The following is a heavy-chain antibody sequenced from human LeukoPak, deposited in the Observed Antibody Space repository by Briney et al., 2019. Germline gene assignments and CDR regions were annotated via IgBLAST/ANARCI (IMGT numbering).Heavy chain of an antibody. D-gene: IGHD6-19*01. CDR1: GYSFTLSY. CDR2: INPSAGST. Sequence: SEKLSRNASGYSFTLSYIFRVLHPPRHRLFHKVIINPSAGSTSHAQKFAARVTMTRDTFTSAAYMKLSSVRSEDTAVYYCARSQGLAVAGTRKVLGYWGQGTLVTVSS. CDR3: ARSQGLAVAGTRKVLGY. J-gene: IGHJ4*02. V-gene: IGHV1-46*01.